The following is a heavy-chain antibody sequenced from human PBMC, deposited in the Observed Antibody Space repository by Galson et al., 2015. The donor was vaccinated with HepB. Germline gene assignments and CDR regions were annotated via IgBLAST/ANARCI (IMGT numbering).Heavy chain of an antibody. CDR1: GDSVSSNSAA. D-gene: IGHD2-15*01. Sequence: CAISGDSVSSNSAAWNWIRQSPSRGLEWLGRTYYRSKWYYGYAVSVNSRITINPDTSKNQYSLQLNSVTPEDTAVYYCARSDRGDIDYWGQGILVTVSS. V-gene: IGHV6-1*01. J-gene: IGHJ4*02. CDR2: TYYRSKWYY. CDR3: ARSDRGDIDY.